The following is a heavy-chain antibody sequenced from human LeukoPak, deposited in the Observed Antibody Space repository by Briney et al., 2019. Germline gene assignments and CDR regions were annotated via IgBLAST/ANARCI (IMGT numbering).Heavy chain of an antibody. V-gene: IGHV3-30*03. CDR3: HTELTIVVVPAAIPYYYYGMDV. CDR1: GFTFSSYG. J-gene: IGHJ6*02. Sequence: GGSLRLSCAASGFTFSSYGMHWVRQAPGKGLEWVAVISYGGSNKYYADSVKGRFTISRDNSKNTLYLQMNSLRAEDTALYSCHTELTIVVVPAAIPYYYYGMDVWGQGTTVTVSS. D-gene: IGHD2-2*01. CDR2: ISYGGSNK.